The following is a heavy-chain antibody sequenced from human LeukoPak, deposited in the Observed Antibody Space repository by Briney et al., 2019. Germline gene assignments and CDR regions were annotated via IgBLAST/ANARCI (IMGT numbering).Heavy chain of an antibody. CDR3: ARDSRSRHSYYYYYYGMDV. CDR1: GGSISSGSYY. J-gene: IGHJ6*02. Sequence: PSETLSLTCTVSGGSISSGSYYWSWIRQPAGKGLEWIGRIYTSGSTNYNPSLKSRVTISVDTSKNQFSLKLSSVTAADTAVYYCARDSRSRHSYYYYYYGMDVWGQGTTVTVSS. D-gene: IGHD2-15*01. V-gene: IGHV4-61*02. CDR2: IYTSGST.